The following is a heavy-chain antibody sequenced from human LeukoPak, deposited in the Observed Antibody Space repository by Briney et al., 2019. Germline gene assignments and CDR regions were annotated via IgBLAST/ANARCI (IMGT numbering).Heavy chain of an antibody. J-gene: IGHJ4*02. V-gene: IGHV1-69*04. CDR3: AREVAAGMQPFDY. D-gene: IGHD6-13*01. CDR1: GGTFSSYA. CDR2: IIPILGIA. Sequence: ASVKVSCKASGGTFSSYAISWVRQAPGQGLEWMGRIIPILGIANYAQKFQGRVTITADKSTSTAYMELSSLRSEDTAVSYCAREVAAGMQPFDYWGQGTLVTVSS.